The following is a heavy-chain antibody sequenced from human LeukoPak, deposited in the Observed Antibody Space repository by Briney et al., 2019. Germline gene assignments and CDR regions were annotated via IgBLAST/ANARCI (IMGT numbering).Heavy chain of an antibody. CDR3: AAEDTARRPGRTVDI. Sequence: PSETLSLTCAVYGGSFSGYYWSWIRQPPGKGLEWIGEINHSGSTNYNPSLKSRVTISVDTSKDQFSLKLSSVTAADTALYYCAAEDTARRPGRTVDIWGQGTMVTVSS. CDR1: GGSFSGYY. V-gene: IGHV4-34*01. D-gene: IGHD5-18*01. J-gene: IGHJ3*02. CDR2: INHSGST.